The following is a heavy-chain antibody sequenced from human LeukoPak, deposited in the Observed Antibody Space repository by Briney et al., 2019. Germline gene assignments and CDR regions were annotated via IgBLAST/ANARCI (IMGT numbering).Heavy chain of an antibody. J-gene: IGHJ4*02. V-gene: IGHV3-66*01. Sequence: PGGSLRLSCAVSGFTVSSNYMSWVRQAPGKGLEWVSTIYGGGNTYFADSVKGRFIISRDNAKNSLYLQMNSLRAEDTAVYYCARFGGSSGYSRYYFDCWGQGTLVTVSS. D-gene: IGHD3-22*01. CDR1: GFTVSSNY. CDR3: ARFGGSSGYSRYYFDC. CDR2: IYGGGNT.